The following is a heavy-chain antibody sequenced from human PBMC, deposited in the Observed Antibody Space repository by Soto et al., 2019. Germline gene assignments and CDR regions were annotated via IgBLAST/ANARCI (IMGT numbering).Heavy chain of an antibody. D-gene: IGHD2-15*01. CDR3: ARGGNLKGVVAVLGY. V-gene: IGHV1-18*01. CDR2: ISAYNGNT. CDR1: GYTFTSYG. Sequence: ASVKVSCKASGYTFTSYGSSWVRQAPGQGLERMGWISAYNGNTNYAQKLQGRVTMTTDTSTSTAYMELRSLRSDDTAVYYCARGGNLKGVVAVLGYWGQGTLGTVSS. J-gene: IGHJ4*02.